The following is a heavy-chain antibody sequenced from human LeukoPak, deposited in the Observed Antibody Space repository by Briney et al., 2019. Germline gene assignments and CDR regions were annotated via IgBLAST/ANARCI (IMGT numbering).Heavy chain of an antibody. CDR1: GYSFSSSW. CDR2: IYPGDSDT. D-gene: IGHD6-19*01. Sequence: GESLKISCKGSGYSFSSSWIGWVRQIPGKGLEWMGIIYPGDSDTKYSPSFQGQVTISVDKSISTAYLQWSSLKASDTAMYYCARLRGWFEVRAFDVWGQGTMVTVSS. CDR3: ARLRGWFEVRAFDV. J-gene: IGHJ3*01. V-gene: IGHV5-51*01.